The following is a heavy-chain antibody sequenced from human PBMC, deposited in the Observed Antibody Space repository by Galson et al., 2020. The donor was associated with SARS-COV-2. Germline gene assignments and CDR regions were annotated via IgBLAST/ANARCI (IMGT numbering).Heavy chain of an antibody. Sequence: GESLKISCAASGFTFSSYAMHWVRQAPGKGLEWVAVISYDGSNKYYADSVKGRFTISRDNSKNTLYLQMNSLRAEDTAVYYCARAKESGYRNAFDIWGQGTMVTVSS. V-gene: IGHV3-30-3*01. CDR2: ISYDGSNK. D-gene: IGHD5-18*01. CDR3: ARAKESGYRNAFDI. J-gene: IGHJ3*02. CDR1: GFTFSSYA.